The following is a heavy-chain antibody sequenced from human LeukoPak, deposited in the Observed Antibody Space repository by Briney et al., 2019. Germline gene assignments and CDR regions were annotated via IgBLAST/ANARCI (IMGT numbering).Heavy chain of an antibody. D-gene: IGHD2-8*01. J-gene: IGHJ5*02. CDR3: ARVLVVSWFDP. V-gene: IGHV3-66*02. CDR2: IYSGGST. Sequence: GGSLRLSCAASGFTVSSNYMSWVRQAPGKGLEWVSVIYSGGSTYYADSVTGRFTISRDNSKNTLYLQMNSLRAEDTAVYYCARVLVVSWFDPWGQGTLVTVSS. CDR1: GFTVSSNY.